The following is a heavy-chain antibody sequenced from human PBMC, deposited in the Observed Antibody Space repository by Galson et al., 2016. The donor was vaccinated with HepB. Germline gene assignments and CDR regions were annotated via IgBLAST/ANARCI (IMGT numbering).Heavy chain of an antibody. Sequence: SVKVSCKASGGTFTSYTFNWVRQAPGQGLEWMGKIIPILGTANYAQKFQGKVTITADRSTSAAYMELSSLRSEDTAVYYCARDALQLIIFGVAVFRFDPWGQGTLVTVSS. CDR2: IIPILGTA. CDR1: GGTFTSYT. J-gene: IGHJ5*02. D-gene: IGHD3-3*02. V-gene: IGHV1-69*08. CDR3: ARDALQLIIFGVAVFRFDP.